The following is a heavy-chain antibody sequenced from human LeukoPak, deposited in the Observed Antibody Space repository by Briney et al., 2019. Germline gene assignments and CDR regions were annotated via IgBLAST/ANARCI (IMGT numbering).Heavy chain of an antibody. Sequence: AGSLSRCGAGSGFTVSSNYMRWLRQAPGKGLGGISVIYSGGSTYYADSVKGRFTISRHNSKNTLYLQMNSLRAEDTAVYYCARAHRNGLRYFDGFDYWGQGTLVTVSS. CDR1: GFTVSSNY. V-gene: IGHV3-53*04. D-gene: IGHD3-9*01. CDR3: ARAHRNGLRYFDGFDY. J-gene: IGHJ4*02. CDR2: IYSGGST.